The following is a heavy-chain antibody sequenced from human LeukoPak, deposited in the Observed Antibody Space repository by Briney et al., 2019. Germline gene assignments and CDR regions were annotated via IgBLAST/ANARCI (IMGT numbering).Heavy chain of an antibody. D-gene: IGHD6-25*01. CDR3: ARATSGWLFDY. CDR2: INPNSGGT. J-gene: IGHJ4*02. V-gene: IGHV1-2*02. Sequence: ASVKVSCKASGGTSSSYAISWVRQAPGQGLEWMGWINPNSGGTNYAQKFQGRVTVTRDTSISTAYMELSRLRSDDTAVYYCARATSGWLFDYWGQGTLVTVSS. CDR1: GGTSSSYA.